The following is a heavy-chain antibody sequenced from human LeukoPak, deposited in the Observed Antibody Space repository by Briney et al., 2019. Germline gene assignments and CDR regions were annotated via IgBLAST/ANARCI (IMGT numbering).Heavy chain of an antibody. CDR2: FDPEDGET. J-gene: IGHJ3*02. D-gene: IGHD3-10*01. CDR3: ATKMDHVLLWFGELGDAFDI. CDR1: GYTLTELS. Sequence: ASVKVSCKVSGYTLTELSMHWVRQAPGKGLEWMGGFDPEDGETIYAQKFQGRVTMTEDTSTDTAYMELSSLRSEDTAVYYCATKMDHVLLWFGELGDAFDIWGQGTMVTVSS. V-gene: IGHV1-24*01.